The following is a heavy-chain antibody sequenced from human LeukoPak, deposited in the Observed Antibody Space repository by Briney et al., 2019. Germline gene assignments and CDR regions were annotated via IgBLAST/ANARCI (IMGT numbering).Heavy chain of an antibody. V-gene: IGHV4-34*09. CDR2: IYYTGGT. CDR3: ARAPGAFDI. CDR1: GGSFSDYY. J-gene: IGHJ3*02. Sequence: SPSETLSLTCAVYGGSFSDYYWSWIRQPPGKGLEWIGYIYYTGGTHYNPSLKSRLTISVDTSENHFSLKLSSVTAADTAIYFCARAPGAFDIWGQGTMVTVSS.